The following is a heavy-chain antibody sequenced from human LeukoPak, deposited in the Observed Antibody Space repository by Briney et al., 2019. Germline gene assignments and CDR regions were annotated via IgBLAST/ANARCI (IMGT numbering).Heavy chain of an antibody. J-gene: IGHJ4*02. CDR3: ATKPTTKHFDY. CDR1: GFTFSSYA. Sequence: GGSPRLSCAAPGFTFSSYAMSWGRQAPGKGLGWVSAISGSGGSTYYADSVKGRSTISRDNSKNTLYLQMNSLRAEDTAVYYCATKPTTKHFDYWGQGTLVTVSS. D-gene: IGHD1-7*01. CDR2: ISGSGGST. V-gene: IGHV3-23*01.